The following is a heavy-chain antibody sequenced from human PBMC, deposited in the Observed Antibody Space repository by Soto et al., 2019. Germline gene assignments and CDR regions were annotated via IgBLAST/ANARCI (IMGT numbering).Heavy chain of an antibody. V-gene: IGHV3-53*01. Sequence: GGSLRLSCAVSGLTVSRTQMGRVGQAPGKGLQWVSVIYSDCSTFYANAVKRPFTISRDISDDTVYLELDKLTVDDTAVYYCARAREPEYSSSILFDSWGRGTLATVSS. CDR2: IYSDCST. D-gene: IGHD6-6*01. CDR1: GLTVSRTQ. J-gene: IGHJ4*02. CDR3: ARAREPEYSSSILFDS.